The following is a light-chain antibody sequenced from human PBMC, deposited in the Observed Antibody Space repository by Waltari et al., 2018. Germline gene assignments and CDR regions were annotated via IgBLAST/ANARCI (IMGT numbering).Light chain of an antibody. CDR1: HNIGTY. CDR3: KETHPSRRK. CDR2: DAS. V-gene: IGKV1-39*01. J-gene: IGKJ2*01. Sequence: DIQMTQSPSSLPASVGDTVTIACRASHNIGTYLNWYQQTPGKAPKVLIHDASTLQRGVAGRFSGSGSGVDFTLTIRSLQREDVAIYFCKETHPSRRKFGQGT.